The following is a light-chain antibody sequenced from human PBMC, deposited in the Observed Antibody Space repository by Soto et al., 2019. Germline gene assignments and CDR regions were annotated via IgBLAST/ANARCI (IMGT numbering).Light chain of an antibody. CDR1: QNIDKF. CDR3: QQTYNLPWT. Sequence: QSPSSLSASAGDRVTITCRTSQNIDKFLSWYQQKPGKAPNLLISPASTLQRGVPSRFSGSGSGTDFTLTISSLQPEDFATYFCQQTYNLPWTFGQGTKVDIK. CDR2: PAS. J-gene: IGKJ1*01. V-gene: IGKV1-39*01.